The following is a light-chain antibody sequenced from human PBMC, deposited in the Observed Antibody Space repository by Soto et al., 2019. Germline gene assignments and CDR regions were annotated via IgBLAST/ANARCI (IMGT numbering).Light chain of an antibody. J-gene: IGKJ1*01. CDR2: DAS. CDR1: QSVRSS. V-gene: IGKV3-20*01. Sequence: VLTQSPGTLSVSPGERATLFCRASQSVRSSLAWYQQKPGQAPRLFIYDASTRATGIPARFSGSGSGTDFTLSISSLEPEDFAVYYCQQYGSFWTFGQGTKVDIK. CDR3: QQYGSFWT.